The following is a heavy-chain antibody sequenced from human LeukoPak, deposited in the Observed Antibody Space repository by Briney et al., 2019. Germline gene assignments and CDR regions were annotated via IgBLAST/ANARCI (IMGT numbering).Heavy chain of an antibody. CDR2: ISSSSSYI. D-gene: IGHD3-10*01. CDR1: GFTFSSYS. V-gene: IGHV3-21*01. J-gene: IGHJ4*02. Sequence: GGSLRLSCAASGFTFSSYSMNWVRQAPGKGLEWVSSISSSSSYIYYADSVKGRFTISRDNAKNSLYLQMNSLRAEDTAVYYCAREMYYYGSGFDYWGQGTLVTVSP. CDR3: AREMYYYGSGFDY.